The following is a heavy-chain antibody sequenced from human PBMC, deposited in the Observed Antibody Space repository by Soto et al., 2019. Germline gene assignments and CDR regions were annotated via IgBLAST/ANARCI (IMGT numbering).Heavy chain of an antibody. Sequence: GGSLRLSCAASGFTFSSYSMTWVRQAPGKGLEWLSYISSSASTKYYADFVRGRFTVSRDNAKNSLYLQMNSLRDEETAVYYCGRDERSDWNYVVHWGQGTLVTVSS. D-gene: IGHD1-7*01. J-gene: IGHJ4*02. CDR2: ISSSASTK. CDR3: GRDERSDWNYVVH. CDR1: GFTFSSYS. V-gene: IGHV3-48*02.